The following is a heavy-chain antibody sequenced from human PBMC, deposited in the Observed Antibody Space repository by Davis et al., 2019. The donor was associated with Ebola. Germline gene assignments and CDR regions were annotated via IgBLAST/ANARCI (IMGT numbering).Heavy chain of an antibody. J-gene: IGHJ6*02. CDR2: ISYDGSNK. D-gene: IGHD3-16*01. CDR3: ARVGPYYYYGMDV. V-gene: IGHV3-30-3*01. Sequence: PGGSLRLSCAASGFTFSSYPMHWVRQAPGKGLEWVAVISYDGSNKYYADSVKGRFTISRDNSKNTQYLQMNSLRAEDTAVYYCARVGPYYYYGMDVWGQGTTVTVSS. CDR1: GFTFSSYP.